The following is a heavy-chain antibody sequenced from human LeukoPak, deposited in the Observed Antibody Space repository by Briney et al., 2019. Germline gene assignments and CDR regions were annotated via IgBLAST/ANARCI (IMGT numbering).Heavy chain of an antibody. CDR3: ARAGRFGEFADAFDI. D-gene: IGHD3-10*01. CDR2: IYYSGST. CDR1: GGSISSYY. J-gene: IGHJ3*02. Sequence: PSETLSLTCTVSGGSISSYYWSWIRQPPGKGLEWIEYIYYSGSTNYNPSLKSRVTISVDTSKNQFSLKLSSVTAADTAVYYCARAGRFGEFADAFDIWGQGTMVTVSS. V-gene: IGHV4-59*01.